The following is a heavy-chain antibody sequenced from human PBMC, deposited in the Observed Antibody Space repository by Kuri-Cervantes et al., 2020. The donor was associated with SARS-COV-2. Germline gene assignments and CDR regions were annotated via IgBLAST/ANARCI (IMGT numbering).Heavy chain of an antibody. CDR3: ATVYTMGVSLD. V-gene: IGHV3-23*01. Sequence: GGSLRLSCADATFTFNNYALIWVRQAPGKGLEWDSSISLPGGDTNYADSVKGRLTISRDNSKDTLYLQMPSLRAEDTAVYYCATVYTMGVSLDWGQGTLVTVSS. CDR2: ISLPGGDT. D-gene: IGHD3-16*01. J-gene: IGHJ4*02. CDR1: TFTFNNYA.